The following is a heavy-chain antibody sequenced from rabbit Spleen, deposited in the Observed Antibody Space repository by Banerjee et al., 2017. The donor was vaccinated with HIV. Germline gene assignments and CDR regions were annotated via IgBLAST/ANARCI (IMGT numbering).Heavy chain of an antibody. CDR2: IDLVFRNT. V-gene: IGHV1S47*01. D-gene: IGHD2-1*01. CDR3: ARDQWDDYGDANL. CDR1: GFDFSSYG. Sequence: QEQLVESGGGLVQPGGSLKLSCKASGFDFSSYGVSWVRQAPGNGLEWIGYIDLVFRNTFYASWVNGRFTISSHNAQNTLYLQLHSLTAADTATYFCARDQWDDYGDANLWGQGTLVTVS. J-gene: IGHJ4*01.